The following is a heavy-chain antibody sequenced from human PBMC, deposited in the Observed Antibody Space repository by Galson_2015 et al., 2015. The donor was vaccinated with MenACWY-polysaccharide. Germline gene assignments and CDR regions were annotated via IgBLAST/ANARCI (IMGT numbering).Heavy chain of an antibody. CDR2: INGDGSTT. CDR3: ARVPGSWYSDY. V-gene: IGHV3-74*01. D-gene: IGHD6-13*01. J-gene: IGHJ4*02. CDR1: GFTFSSYW. Sequence: SLRLSCAASGFTFSSYWMHWVRQAPGKGLVWVSRINGDGSTTNYADSVKVRFTISRDNAKNTLYLQMNSLRAEDTAVYYCARVPGSWYSDYWGQGTLVTVSS.